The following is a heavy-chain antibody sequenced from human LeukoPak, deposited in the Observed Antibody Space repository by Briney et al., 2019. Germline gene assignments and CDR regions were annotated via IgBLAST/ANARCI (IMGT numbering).Heavy chain of an antibody. Sequence: GASVKVSCQASGYIFTSYYIHWVRQAPGQGLEWMGIINPSGGSTSYEQKFQGRVTMTSQTSTSTVYMELNSLTSDDTAMYYCARTMVRGVNYYFDYWGQGTLVTVSS. CDR3: ARTMVRGVNYYFDY. CDR1: GYIFTSYY. V-gene: IGHV1-46*01. CDR2: INPSGGST. D-gene: IGHD3-10*01. J-gene: IGHJ4*02.